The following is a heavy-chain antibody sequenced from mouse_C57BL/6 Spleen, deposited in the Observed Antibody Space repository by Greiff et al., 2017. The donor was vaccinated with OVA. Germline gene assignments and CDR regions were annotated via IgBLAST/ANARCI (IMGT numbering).Heavy chain of an antibody. V-gene: IGHV1-55*01. CDR3: ARPYGDYGSSLHFDY. D-gene: IGHD1-1*01. Sequence: QVQLQQPGAELVKPGASVKMSCKASGYTFTSYWITWVKQRPGQGLEWIGDIYPGSGSTNYNEKFKSKATLTVDTSSSTAYMQLSSLSSEDSAVYYCARPYGDYGSSLHFDYWGQGTTLTVSS. CDR2: IYPGSGST. J-gene: IGHJ2*01. CDR1: GYTFTSYW.